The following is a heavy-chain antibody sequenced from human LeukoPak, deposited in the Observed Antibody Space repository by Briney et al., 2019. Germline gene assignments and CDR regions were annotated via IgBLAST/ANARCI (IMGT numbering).Heavy chain of an antibody. V-gene: IGHV3-21*01. CDR1: GFAFSIYT. CDR2: ISSSSSYI. J-gene: IGHJ4*02. D-gene: IGHD3-22*01. CDR3: AREGLYYYDSTGIFDY. Sequence: GGSLRLSCAASGFAFSIYTMSWVRQAPGKGLEWVSSISSSSSYIYYADSVKGRFTISRDNAKNSLYLQMNSLRAEDTAVYYCAREGLYYYDSTGIFDYWGQGTLVTVSS.